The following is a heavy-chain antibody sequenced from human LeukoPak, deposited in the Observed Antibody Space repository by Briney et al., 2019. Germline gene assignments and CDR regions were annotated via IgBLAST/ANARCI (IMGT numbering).Heavy chain of an antibody. Sequence: PSETLSLTCTVSGGSISTYNWNWIRQPPGKGLEWIGYVHYSGSTIYNPSLTSRVTISVDTSKNQFSLNLRSVTAADTAVYYCARRQAVNSVITSANWFDPWGQGTLVTVSS. J-gene: IGHJ5*02. V-gene: IGHV4-59*08. CDR1: GGSISTYN. D-gene: IGHD2/OR15-2a*01. CDR2: VHYSGST. CDR3: ARRQAVNSVITSANWFDP.